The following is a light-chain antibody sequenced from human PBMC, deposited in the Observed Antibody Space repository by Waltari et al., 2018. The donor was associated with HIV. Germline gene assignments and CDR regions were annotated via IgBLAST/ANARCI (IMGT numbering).Light chain of an antibody. Sequence: DIQMTQSPSSLSASVGDTVTITCRASQDISNPLSWFQQQPGKVPKLLVHGAFILQRGVPSMFRGSGSGTDYTLTISGLQAEDFATYVCQQYFGFPLTFGGGTRVEMK. J-gene: IGKJ4*01. CDR1: QDISNP. V-gene: IGKV1-NL1*01. CDR3: QQYFGFPLT. CDR2: GAF.